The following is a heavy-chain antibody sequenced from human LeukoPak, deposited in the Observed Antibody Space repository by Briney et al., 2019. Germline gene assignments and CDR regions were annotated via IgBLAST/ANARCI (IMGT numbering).Heavy chain of an antibody. CDR3: AKDTPLVRGVTGLIDY. CDR1: GFTFSSYG. V-gene: IGHV3-30*02. CDR2: IRYDGSNK. D-gene: IGHD3-10*01. Sequence: SGGSLRLSCAASGFTFSSYGMHWVRQAPGKGLEWGAFIRYDGSNKYYADSVKGRFTISRDNSKNTLYLQMNSLRAEDTAVYYCAKDTPLVRGVTGLIDYWGQGTLVTVSS. J-gene: IGHJ4*02.